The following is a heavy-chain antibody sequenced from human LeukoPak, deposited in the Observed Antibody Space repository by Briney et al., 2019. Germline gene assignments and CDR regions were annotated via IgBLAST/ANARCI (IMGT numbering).Heavy chain of an antibody. CDR3: ARDSEVGATDYFDY. CDR1: GFTFSSYS. Sequence: PGGSLRLSCAASGFTFSSYSMNWVRQAPGKGLEWVSYISSSSSTIYYADSVKGRFTISRDNAKNSLYLQMNSLRAEDTAVYYCARDSEVGATDYFDYWGQGTLVTVSS. V-gene: IGHV3-48*04. CDR2: ISSSSSTI. D-gene: IGHD1-26*01. J-gene: IGHJ4*02.